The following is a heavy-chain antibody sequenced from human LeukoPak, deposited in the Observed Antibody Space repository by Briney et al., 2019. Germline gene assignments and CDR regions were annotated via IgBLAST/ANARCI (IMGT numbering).Heavy chain of an antibody. CDR1: GYTFTGYY. J-gene: IGHJ3*02. CDR2: INPNSGGT. D-gene: IGHD5-12*01. Sequence: ASVKVSCKASGYTFTGYYMHWVRQAPGQGLEWMGRINPNSGGTNYAQKFQGRVTMTRDTSISTAYMELSRLRSDDMAVYYCARDYLNPLGGYDIHDAFDIWGQGTMVTVSS. CDR3: ARDYLNPLGGYDIHDAFDI. V-gene: IGHV1-2*06.